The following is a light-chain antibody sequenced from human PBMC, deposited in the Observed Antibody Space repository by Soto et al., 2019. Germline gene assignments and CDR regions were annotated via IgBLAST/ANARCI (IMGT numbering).Light chain of an antibody. V-gene: IGKV1-27*01. J-gene: IGKJ1*01. CDR1: QGISSY. Sequence: IPLKQSKNALSPSVENIVSITCPLSQGISSYLNWYRQKPGKVPKLLIYSASNLQSGVPSRFSGSGSGTDFTLTISSLQPEDVATYYGQRTYNAPVWTFGQGTKVDIK. CDR3: QRTYNAPVWT. CDR2: SAS.